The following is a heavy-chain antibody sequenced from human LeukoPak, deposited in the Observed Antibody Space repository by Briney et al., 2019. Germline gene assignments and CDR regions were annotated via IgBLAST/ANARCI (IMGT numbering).Heavy chain of an antibody. CDR3: AKRGGLSSSSGWYYFDY. V-gene: IGHV3-9*01. CDR2: ISWNSGSI. D-gene: IGHD6-6*01. J-gene: IGHJ4*02. Sequence: PGGSLRLSCAASGFTFDDYAMHWVRQAPGKGLEWVSGISWNSGSIGYADSVKGRFTISRDNAKNSLYLQMNSLRAEDTAVYYCAKRGGLSSSSGWYYFDYWGQGTLVTVSS. CDR1: GFTFDDYA.